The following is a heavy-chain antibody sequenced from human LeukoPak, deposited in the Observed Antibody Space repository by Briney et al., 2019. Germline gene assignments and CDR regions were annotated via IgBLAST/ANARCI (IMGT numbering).Heavy chain of an antibody. CDR2: ISASGSYT. J-gene: IGHJ2*01. CDR3: AREDKWYFDL. CDR1: GFTFSDYY. V-gene: IGHV3-11*05. Sequence: PGGSLRRSCAASGFTFSDYYMSWIRQAPGKGLEWVSKISASGSYTNDADSVKGRFTISRDNAKNSLYLHMNSLRAEDTAVYYCAREDKWYFDLWGRGTLVTVSS.